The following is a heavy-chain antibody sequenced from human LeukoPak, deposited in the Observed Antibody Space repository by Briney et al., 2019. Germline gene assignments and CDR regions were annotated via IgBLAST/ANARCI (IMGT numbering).Heavy chain of an antibody. J-gene: IGHJ4*02. CDR1: GYTFTSYG. CDR2: ISAYNGNT. V-gene: IGHV1-18*01. Sequence: ASVKVSCKASGYTFTSYGISWVRQAPGQGLEWMGWISAYNGNTNYAQKLQGRVTMTTDTSTSTAYMELRSLRSDDTAVYYCARTKYYDSTGHPTTDSGQGTLVTVSS. D-gene: IGHD3-22*01. CDR3: ARTKYYDSTGHPTTD.